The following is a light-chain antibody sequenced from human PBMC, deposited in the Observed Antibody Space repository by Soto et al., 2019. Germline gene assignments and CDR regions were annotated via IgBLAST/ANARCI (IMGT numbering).Light chain of an antibody. CDR3: QSYDSSLSGSL. CDR2: ANS. J-gene: IGLJ3*02. Sequence: QSVLTQPPSVSGAPGQRVTISCTGSSSNIGADYGVHWYQQLPGTAPKVLISANSNRPSGVPDRFSGSKSGTSASLAITGLLAEDEADYYCQSYDSSLSGSLFGGGTKVTVL. V-gene: IGLV1-40*01. CDR1: SSNIGADYG.